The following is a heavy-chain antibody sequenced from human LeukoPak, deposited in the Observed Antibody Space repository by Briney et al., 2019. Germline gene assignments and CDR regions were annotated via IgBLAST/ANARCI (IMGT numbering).Heavy chain of an antibody. J-gene: IGHJ3*02. Sequence: SETLSLTCTVSGGSISSYYWSWIRQPPGKGLEWIGYIYYSGSTNYNPSLKSRVTISVDTSKNQFSLKPSSVTAADTAVYYCARPGSSGWRNAFGIWGQGTMVTVSS. CDR2: IYYSGST. CDR3: ARPGSSGWRNAFGI. CDR1: GGSISSYY. D-gene: IGHD6-19*01. V-gene: IGHV4-59*01.